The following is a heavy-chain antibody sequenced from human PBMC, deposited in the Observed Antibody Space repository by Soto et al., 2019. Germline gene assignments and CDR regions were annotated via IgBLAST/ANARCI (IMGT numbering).Heavy chain of an antibody. J-gene: IGHJ4*02. Sequence: SVTVSCKASGGTVSSLGISWVRQAPGQGLEWMGGSVAVLGTKKDAQKFQGRVTITADESSSTAYMELSSLKSEDTAVYYCARILDLSHYDISGSYSYYFDSWRQGSPVTVSS. CDR3: ARILDLSHYDISGSYSYYFDS. D-gene: IGHD3-22*01. CDR2: SVAVLGTK. CDR1: GGTVSSLG. V-gene: IGHV1-69*01.